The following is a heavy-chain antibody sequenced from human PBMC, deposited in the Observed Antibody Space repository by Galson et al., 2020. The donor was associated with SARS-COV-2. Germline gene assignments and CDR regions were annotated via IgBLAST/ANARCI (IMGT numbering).Heavy chain of an antibody. CDR3: ARSWIDCSCCSCYSLFDY. CDR2: IFSNDEK. J-gene: IGHJ4*02. V-gene: IGHV2-26*01. D-gene: IGHD2-15*01. CDR1: GFSLSNARMG. Sequence: SGPTLVKPTETLTLTCTVSGFSLSNARMGVSWIRQPPGKALEWLAHIFSNDEKSYSTSLKSRLTISKDTSKSQVVLTMTNMDPVDTATYYCARSWIDCSCCSCYSLFDYWGQGTLVTVSA.